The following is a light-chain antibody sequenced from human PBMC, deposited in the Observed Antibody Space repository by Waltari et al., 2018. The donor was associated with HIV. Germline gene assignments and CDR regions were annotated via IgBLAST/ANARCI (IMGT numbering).Light chain of an antibody. CDR1: QSLLHSNGYNY. V-gene: IGKV2-28*01. J-gene: IGKJ4*01. CDR2: LGS. CDR3: MQTVQTPLT. Sequence: DIVMTKSPLSLPVTPGEPAFISCRSSQSLLHSNGYNYLDWYLSKPGQSPQLLIYLGSNRASWVPDRFSGSGSGTDFTLTNSRVEAEDVGVYYCMQTVQTPLTFGCGTKVEI.